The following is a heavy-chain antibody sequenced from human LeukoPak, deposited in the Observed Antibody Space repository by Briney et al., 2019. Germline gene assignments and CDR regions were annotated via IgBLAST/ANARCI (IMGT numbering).Heavy chain of an antibody. D-gene: IGHD6-13*01. CDR1: GYTFTSYD. Sequence: ASVKVSCKASGYTFTSYDINWVRQATGQGLEWMGWMNPNSGNTGYAQKFQGRVTITRDTSASTAYMELSSLRSEDTAVYYCARALGIAAAGTGYWGQGTLVTVSS. CDR3: ARALGIAAAGTGY. CDR2: MNPNSGNT. V-gene: IGHV1-8*01. J-gene: IGHJ4*02.